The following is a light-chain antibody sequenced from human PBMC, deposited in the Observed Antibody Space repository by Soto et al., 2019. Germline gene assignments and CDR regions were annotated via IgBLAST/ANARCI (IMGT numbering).Light chain of an antibody. J-gene: IGKJ2*01. CDR2: GAS. CDR3: QQFGGSSYT. V-gene: IGKV3-20*01. Sequence: EIVLTQSPGTLSLSPGERATLSCRASQSVINRYLTWYQQKPGQAPRLLIHGASTRATGTPDRFSGSGSGTDFSLTIKRLEREDSAVYYCQQFGGSSYTFGQGNRVEIK. CDR1: QSVINRY.